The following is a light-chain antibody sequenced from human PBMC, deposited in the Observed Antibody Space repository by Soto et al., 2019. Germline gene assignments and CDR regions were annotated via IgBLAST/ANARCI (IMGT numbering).Light chain of an antibody. J-gene: IGKJ5*01. V-gene: IGKV3-15*01. CDR2: DTS. CDR3: QQYNTWRSIS. Sequence: IVMTQSPAPLSVSPVERFTLYCRASQSVSNKLGWYQHKPGQAPRLLIYDTSTRAAGTPARFTGSGSGTDFTLTISSLQSEDFAVYYCQQYNTWRSISCGQGTRLEIK. CDR1: QSVSNK.